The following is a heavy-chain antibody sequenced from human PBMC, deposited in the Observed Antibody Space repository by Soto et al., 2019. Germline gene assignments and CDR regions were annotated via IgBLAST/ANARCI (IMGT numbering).Heavy chain of an antibody. V-gene: IGHV4-39*01. D-gene: IGHD1-26*01. CDR3: AHLVGATTYYGMDV. Sequence: SETLSLTCTVSGGSISSSSYYWGWIRQPPGKGLEWIGSIYYSGSTYYNPSLKSRVTISVDTSKNQFSLKLSSVTAADTAVYYCAHLVGATTYYGMDVWGQGTTVTVSS. J-gene: IGHJ6*02. CDR2: IYYSGST. CDR1: GGSISSSSYY.